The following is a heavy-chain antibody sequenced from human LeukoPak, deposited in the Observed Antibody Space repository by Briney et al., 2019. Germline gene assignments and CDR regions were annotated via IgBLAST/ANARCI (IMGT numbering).Heavy chain of an antibody. D-gene: IGHD5-24*01. CDR1: GYSFTSYW. CDR3: ASHSRRDGYNFLGYYFDY. J-gene: IGHJ4*02. V-gene: IGHV5-51*01. Sequence: GESLKISCKGSGYSFTSYWIGWVRQMPGKGLEWMGIIYPGDSDTRYSPSFQGQVTISADKSISTAYLQWSSLKASGTDMYYWASHSRRDGYNFLGYYFDYWGQGTLVTVSS. CDR2: IYPGDSDT.